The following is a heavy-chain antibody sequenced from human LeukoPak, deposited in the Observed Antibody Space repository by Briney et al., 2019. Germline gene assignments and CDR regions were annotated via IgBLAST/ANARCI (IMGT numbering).Heavy chain of an antibody. Sequence: GGSLRLSCAASGFTLSSYAMSWVRQAPGKGLEWVSGISGSGGSTYYADSVKGRFTISRDNSKNTLYLQMNSLRAEDTAVYYCAKDYYGSGSHFLDYWGQGTLVPVSS. J-gene: IGHJ4*02. CDR3: AKDYYGSGSHFLDY. D-gene: IGHD3-10*01. CDR2: ISGSGGST. CDR1: GFTLSSYA. V-gene: IGHV3-23*01.